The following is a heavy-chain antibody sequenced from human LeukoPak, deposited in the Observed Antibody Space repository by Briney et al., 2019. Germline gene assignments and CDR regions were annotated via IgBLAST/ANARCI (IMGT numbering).Heavy chain of an antibody. CDR2: IWYDGSNK. J-gene: IGHJ4*02. V-gene: IGHV3-33*01. D-gene: IGHD2-15*01. CDR1: GITFRNYG. CDR3: ATDRATQYFDY. Sequence: GGSLRLSCAASGITFRNYGMQWVRQAPGKGLEWVAVIWYDGSNKDYADSVKGRFTVSRDNSRNTLFLQMNSLRVEDTAVYYCATDRATQYFDYWGQGTLVSVPS.